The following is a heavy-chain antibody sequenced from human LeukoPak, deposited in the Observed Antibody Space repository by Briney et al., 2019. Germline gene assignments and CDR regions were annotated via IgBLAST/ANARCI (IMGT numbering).Heavy chain of an antibody. J-gene: IGHJ3*02. CDR1: GGSISSYH. CDR2: IYYTGRT. Sequence: PSETLSLTCTVSGGSISSYHWIWIRQPPGKGLEWIAYIYYTGRTNYNPSLKSRVTISVDTSKNQFSLKLSSVTAADTAVYYCARHEASGSYFNGFDIWGQGTMVTVSS. CDR3: ARHEASGSYFNGFDI. V-gene: IGHV4-59*08. D-gene: IGHD1-26*01.